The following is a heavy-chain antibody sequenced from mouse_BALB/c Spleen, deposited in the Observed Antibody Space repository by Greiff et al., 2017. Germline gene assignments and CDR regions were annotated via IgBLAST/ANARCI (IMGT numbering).Heavy chain of an antibody. D-gene: IGHD2-1*01. Sequence: EVKVEESGGGLVKPGGSLKLSCAASGFTFSSYAMSWVRQTPEKRLEWVATISSGGSYTYYPDSVKGRFTISRDNAKNTLYLQMSSLRSEDTAMYYCARRVYGTCYFDYWGQGTTLTVSS. CDR1: GFTFSSYA. CDR3: ARRVYGTCYFDY. V-gene: IGHV5-9-3*01. J-gene: IGHJ2*01. CDR2: ISSGGSYT.